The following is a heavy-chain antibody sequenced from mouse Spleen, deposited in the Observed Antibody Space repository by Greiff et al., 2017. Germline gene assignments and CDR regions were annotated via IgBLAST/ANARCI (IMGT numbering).Heavy chain of an antibody. J-gene: IGHJ4*01. CDR3: TPTARATSYAMDY. Sequence: VQRVESGAELVRPGASVTLSCKASGYTFTDYEMHWVKQTPVHGLEWIGAIDPETGGTAYNQKFKGKAILTADKSSSTAYMELRSLTSEDSAVYYCTPTARATSYAMDYWGQGTSVTVSS. D-gene: IGHD3-1*01. V-gene: IGHV1-15*01. CDR2: IDPETGGT. CDR1: GYTFTDYE.